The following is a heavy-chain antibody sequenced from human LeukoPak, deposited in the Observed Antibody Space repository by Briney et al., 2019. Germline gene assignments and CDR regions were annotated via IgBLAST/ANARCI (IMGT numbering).Heavy chain of an antibody. Sequence: GGSLRLSCAASGFTFTSYAMSWVRQAPGKGLEWVSAISGSGGDTYYADSVKGRFTISRDNAKNSLYLQMNSLRAEDTAVYYCAPGSFFDYWGQGTLVTVSS. D-gene: IGHD1-26*01. CDR3: APGSFFDY. V-gene: IGHV3-23*01. CDR2: ISGSGGDT. J-gene: IGHJ4*02. CDR1: GFTFTSYA.